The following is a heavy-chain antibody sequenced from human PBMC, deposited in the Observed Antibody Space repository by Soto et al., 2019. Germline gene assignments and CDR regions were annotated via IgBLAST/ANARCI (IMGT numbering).Heavy chain of an antibody. V-gene: IGHV1-2*02. Sequence: ASVKVSCKASGYIFTDYDVNWVRQAPGQGLEWMGWINPNSGGTKYAQKFQGRVTMTTDTSISTAYMELSRLRSDDTAVYYCARPYCGTNSCHNWFDPWGQGTLVTVSS. D-gene: IGHD2-2*01. J-gene: IGHJ5*02. CDR3: ARPYCGTNSCHNWFDP. CDR1: GYIFTDYD. CDR2: INPNSGGT.